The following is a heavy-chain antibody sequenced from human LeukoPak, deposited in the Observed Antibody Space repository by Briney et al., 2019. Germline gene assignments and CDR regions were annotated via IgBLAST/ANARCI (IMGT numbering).Heavy chain of an antibody. CDR2: ISYDGGNK. D-gene: IGHD1-26*01. CDR3: ATSGSYYRFEY. Sequence: PGRSLRLSCAASGFNFSSYAMHWVRQAPGKGLEWVAVISYDGGNKYYADSVKGRFTISRDNSKNTLYLQMNSLRAEDTAVYYCATSGSYYRFEYWGQGTLVTVSS. V-gene: IGHV3-30-3*01. J-gene: IGHJ4*02. CDR1: GFNFSSYA.